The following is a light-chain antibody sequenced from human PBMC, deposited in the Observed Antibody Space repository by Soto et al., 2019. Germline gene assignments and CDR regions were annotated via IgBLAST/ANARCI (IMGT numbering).Light chain of an antibody. CDR1: QGISSY. CDR2: AAS. V-gene: IGKV1-8*01. CDR3: QQYNNWPPYT. J-gene: IGKJ2*01. Sequence: AIRMTQSPSSLSASTGDRVTITCRASQGISSYLAWYQQKPGKAPKLLIYAASTLQSGVPSRFSGSGSGTDFTLTISCLQSEDFATYYCQQYNNWPPYTFGQGTKLEFK.